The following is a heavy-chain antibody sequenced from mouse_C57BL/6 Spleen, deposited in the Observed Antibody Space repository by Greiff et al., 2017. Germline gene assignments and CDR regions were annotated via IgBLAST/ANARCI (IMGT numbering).Heavy chain of an antibody. CDR3: ARGYDSAWFAC. Sequence: EVQRVESGGGLVKPGGSLKLSCAASGFTFSDYGMHWVRQAPEKGLEWVAYISSGSSTIYYADTVKGRFTISRDNAKNTLFLQMTSLRSEDTAMYYCARGYDSAWFACWGQGTLVTVSA. V-gene: IGHV5-17*01. CDR1: GFTFSDYG. CDR2: ISSGSSTI. D-gene: IGHD1-2*01. J-gene: IGHJ3*01.